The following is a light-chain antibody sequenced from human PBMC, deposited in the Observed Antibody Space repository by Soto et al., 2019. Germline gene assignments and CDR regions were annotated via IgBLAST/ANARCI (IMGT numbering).Light chain of an antibody. J-gene: IGLJ2*01. V-gene: IGLV1-44*01. CDR2: KDD. Sequence: QSVLTQPPSTSGTPGQRVTVSCSGDSSNIGSHPVDWYQLLPGTAPKLLIYKDDQRPSRVPDRFSGSRSDASASLAISGLRSEDEGDYFCATWDARLGAPLFGGGTQLTVL. CDR3: ATWDARLGAPL. CDR1: SSNIGSHP.